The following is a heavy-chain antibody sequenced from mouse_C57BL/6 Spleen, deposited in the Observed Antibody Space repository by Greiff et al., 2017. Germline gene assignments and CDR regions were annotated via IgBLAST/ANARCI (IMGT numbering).Heavy chain of an antibody. V-gene: IGHV1-15*01. CDR3: TRRDLPLAMDY. D-gene: IGHD5-5*01. J-gene: IGHJ4*01. Sequence: PLQQSGAELVRPGASVTLSCKASGYTFTDYEMHWVKQTPVHGLEWIGAIDPETGGTAYNQKFKGKAILTADKSSSTAYMELRSLTSEDSAVYYCTRRDLPLAMDYWGQGTSVTVSS. CDR1: GYTFTDYE. CDR2: IDPETGGT.